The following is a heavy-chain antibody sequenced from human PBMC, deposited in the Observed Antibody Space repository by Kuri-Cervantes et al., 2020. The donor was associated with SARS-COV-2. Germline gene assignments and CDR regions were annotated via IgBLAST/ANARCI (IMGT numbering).Heavy chain of an antibody. J-gene: IGHJ5*02. Sequence: SETLSLTCTVSGGSISSSSYYWGWIRQPPGKGLEWIGSIYYSGSTYYNPSLKSRVTISVDTSKNQISLKLSSVTAADTAVYYCARGQARLRGWFDPWGQGTLVTVSS. D-gene: IGHD6-25*01. V-gene: IGHV4-39*07. CDR1: GGSISSSSYY. CDR2: IYYSGST. CDR3: ARGQARLRGWFDP.